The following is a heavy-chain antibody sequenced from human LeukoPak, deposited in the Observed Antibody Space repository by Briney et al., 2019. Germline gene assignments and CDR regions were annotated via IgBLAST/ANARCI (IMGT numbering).Heavy chain of an antibody. CDR3: ARASEASSSWYAVGGN. J-gene: IGHJ4*02. CDR1: GYTFTGYY. CDR2: ISAYNGNT. D-gene: IGHD6-13*01. Sequence: GASVKVSCKASGYTFTGYYMHWVRQAPGQGLEWMGWISAYNGNTNYAQKLQGRVTMTTDTSTSTAYMELRSLRSDDTAVYYCARASEASSSWYAVGGNWGQGTLVTVSS. V-gene: IGHV1-18*04.